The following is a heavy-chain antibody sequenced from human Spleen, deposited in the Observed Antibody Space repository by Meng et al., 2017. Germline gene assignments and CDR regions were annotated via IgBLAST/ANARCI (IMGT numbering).Heavy chain of an antibody. J-gene: IGHJ4*02. V-gene: IGHV4-34*01. CDR1: GGSFSGYY. CDR3: ARGDGDDY. Sequence: QVQLQQLGAGLLKPSETLSLTCSVYGGSFSGYYWSWIRQPPGKGXEWIGEINHSGSTNYNPSLKSRVTISVDTSKNQFSLKLSSVTAADTAVYYCARGDGDDYWGQGTLVTVSS. CDR2: INHSGST.